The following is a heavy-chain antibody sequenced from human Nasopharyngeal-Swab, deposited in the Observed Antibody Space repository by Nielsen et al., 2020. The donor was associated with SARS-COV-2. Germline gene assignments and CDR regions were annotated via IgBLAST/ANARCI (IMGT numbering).Heavy chain of an antibody. D-gene: IGHD6-13*01. CDR1: GFTLDDYA. J-gene: IGHJ5*02. CDR3: AKDTSSSWYVGWFDP. V-gene: IGHV3-9*01. Sequence: SLKISCAAYGFTLDDYAMHRVRQAPGKGLEWVSGISWNSGSIGYADSVKGRFTIFRDNAKNSLYLQMNSLRAEDTALYYCAKDTSSSWYVGWFDPWGQGILVTVSS. CDR2: ISWNSGSI.